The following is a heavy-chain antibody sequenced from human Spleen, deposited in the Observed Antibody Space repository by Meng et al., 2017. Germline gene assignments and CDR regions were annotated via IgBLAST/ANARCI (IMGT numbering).Heavy chain of an antibody. Sequence: ESLKISCTVSLGSVNSANYYWSWIRQAPGKGLEWIGYTSHSGSTKYTPSLKGRVTISVDTANNQFSLKLTSVTAADTAVYYCARVGDSRGTYLYWGQGTLVTVSS. CDR2: TSHSGST. V-gene: IGHV4-61*01. CDR3: ARVGDSRGTYLY. D-gene: IGHD3-22*01. J-gene: IGHJ4*02. CDR1: LGSVNSANYY.